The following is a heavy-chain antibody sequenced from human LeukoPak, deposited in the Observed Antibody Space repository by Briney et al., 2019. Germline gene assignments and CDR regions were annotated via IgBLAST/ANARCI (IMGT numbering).Heavy chain of an antibody. CDR3: ARPPRYGSGTDYRDY. CDR1: GFTFTSYA. Sequence: SGGSLRLSCAASGFTFTSYAMSWVRQAPGKGLEWVSTISGSGDTTYYADSVKGRFTISRDNSKNTLYLQMNSLRAEDTAVYYCARPPRYGSGTDYRDYWGQGTLVTVSS. V-gene: IGHV3-23*01. J-gene: IGHJ4*02. D-gene: IGHD3-10*01. CDR2: ISGSGDTT.